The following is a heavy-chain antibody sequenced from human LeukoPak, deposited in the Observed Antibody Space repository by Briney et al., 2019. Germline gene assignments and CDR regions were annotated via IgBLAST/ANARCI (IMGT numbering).Heavy chain of an antibody. CDR1: GGSISDYY. J-gene: IGHJ4*02. CDR2: IYHSGIYYSATT. CDR3: ANSQSPGATFDS. Sequence: PSETLSLTCTASGGSISDYYWTWIRHPPGQGLEWIGYIYHSGIYYSATTKYSPSLKSRVTISVDTTKTQYSLKLTSVTAADTAVYYSANSQSPGATFDSWGQGTLVIVSS. D-gene: IGHD1-26*01. V-gene: IGHV4-59*01.